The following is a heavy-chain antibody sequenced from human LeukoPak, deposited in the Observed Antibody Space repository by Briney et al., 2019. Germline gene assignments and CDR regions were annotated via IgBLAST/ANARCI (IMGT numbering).Heavy chain of an antibody. V-gene: IGHV4-59*12. CDR2: IYYSGST. J-gene: IGHJ4*02. D-gene: IGHD2-21*01. Sequence: SETLSLTCTVSGGSISSYYWSWIRQPPGKGLEWIGYIYYSGSTNYNPSLKSRVTISVDTSKNQFSLKLSSVTAADTAVYYCARLVVSGDFDYWGQGTLVTVSS. CDR1: GGSISSYY. CDR3: ARLVVSGDFDY.